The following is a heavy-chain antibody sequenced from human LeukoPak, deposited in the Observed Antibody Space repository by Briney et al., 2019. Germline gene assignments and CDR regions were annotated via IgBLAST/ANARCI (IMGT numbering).Heavy chain of an antibody. CDR3: ASSGTGGSGTTDEYYFDY. V-gene: IGHV1-69*13. CDR1: GGTFSSYA. J-gene: IGHJ4*02. CDR2: IIPIFGTA. D-gene: IGHD1-14*01. Sequence: ASVKVSCKASGGTFSSYAISWVRQAPGQGLEWMGGIIPIFGTANYAQKFQGRVTITADESTSTAYMELSSLRSEDTAVYYCASSGTGGSGTTDEYYFDYWGQGTLVTDSS.